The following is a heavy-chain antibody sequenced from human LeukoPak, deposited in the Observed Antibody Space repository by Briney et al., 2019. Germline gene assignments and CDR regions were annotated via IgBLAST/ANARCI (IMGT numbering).Heavy chain of an antibody. Sequence: SETLSLTCAVSGGSISSSNWWSWVRQSSGKGLEWIGEIYHSESTNYNPSLKSRVTISVDKSKNQFSLKLSSVSAADTAVYYCASAPIVGATDYRTVFDYWGQGTLVTVSS. CDR1: GGSISSSNW. V-gene: IGHV4-4*02. J-gene: IGHJ4*02. D-gene: IGHD1-26*01. CDR2: IYHSEST. CDR3: ASAPIVGATDYRTVFDY.